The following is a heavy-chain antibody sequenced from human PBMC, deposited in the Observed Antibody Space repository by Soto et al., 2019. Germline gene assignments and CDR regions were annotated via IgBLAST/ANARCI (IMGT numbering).Heavy chain of an antibody. CDR2: IDWDDDK. Sequence: SGPTLVNPTQTLTLTCTFSGFSLSTSGMCVSWIRQPPGKALEWLALIDWDDDKYYSTSLKTRLTISKDTSKNQVVLTMTNMDPVDTATYYCARMNYMNYYDSSGYYYYFDYWGQGTLVTVSS. D-gene: IGHD3-22*01. V-gene: IGHV2-70*01. J-gene: IGHJ4*02. CDR3: ARMNYMNYYDSSGYYYYFDY. CDR1: GFSLSTSGMC.